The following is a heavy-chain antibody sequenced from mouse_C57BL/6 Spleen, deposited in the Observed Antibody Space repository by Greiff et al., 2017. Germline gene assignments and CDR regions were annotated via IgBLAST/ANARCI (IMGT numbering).Heavy chain of an antibody. V-gene: IGHV1-80*01. J-gene: IGHJ2*01. CDR2: IYPGDGDT. Sequence: LQQSGASVKISCTASGYAFRSYCMNWVKQRPGKGLAWIGQIYPGDGDTNYNGKFKGQATLTADKSSSTAYMQLSSLTSEDPAVYYGARNWLDYWGQGTTLTVSS. D-gene: IGHD4-1*01. CDR1: GYAFRSYC. CDR3: ARNWLDY.